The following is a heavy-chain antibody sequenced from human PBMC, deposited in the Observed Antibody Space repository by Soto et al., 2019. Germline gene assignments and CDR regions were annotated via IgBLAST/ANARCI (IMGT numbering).Heavy chain of an antibody. J-gene: IGHJ4*02. D-gene: IGHD1-26*01. V-gene: IGHV3-7*04. Sequence: EVHLVESGGGLVQTGGSLRLSCAIFESTVSRGGMNWVRQAPGKGLEWVAHINQDGSEKYYVDSVKGRFTISRDNAKKSLYLQINSLRPADTAMYYCSGGVGDAFWGQGTLVTVSS. CDR3: SGGVGDAF. CDR2: INQDGSEK. CDR1: ESTVSRGG.